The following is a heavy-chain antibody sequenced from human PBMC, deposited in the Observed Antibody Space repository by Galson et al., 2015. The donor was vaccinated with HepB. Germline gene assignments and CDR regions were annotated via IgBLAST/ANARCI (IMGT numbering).Heavy chain of an antibody. CDR2: IIPILGIA. D-gene: IGHD6-13*01. CDR1: GGTFSSYT. Sequence: SVKVSCKASGGTFSSYTISWVRQAPGQGLEWMGMIIPILGIANYAQKFPDRVTITAYKSTSTAYMELSSLRSEDTALYYCAGGPRWYSSSSSTPPPGRGPWGQGTLVTVSS. CDR3: AGGPRWYSSSSSTPPPGRGP. V-gene: IGHV1-69*02. J-gene: IGHJ5*02.